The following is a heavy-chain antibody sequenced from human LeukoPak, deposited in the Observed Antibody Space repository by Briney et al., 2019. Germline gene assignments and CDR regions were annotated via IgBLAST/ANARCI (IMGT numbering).Heavy chain of an antibody. D-gene: IGHD3-10*01. CDR2: IHTTGRT. CDR1: VGSISSGSHY. Sequence: SETLSLTCTVSVGSISSGSHYGSWIRLPAGKGLEWIGRIHTTGRTRYNPSRKSRVTMSVDTSKNQFSLKLNSVTAADTAVYYCARAMVRRIVGWAPFELSNWFDPWGQGTLVTVSS. CDR3: ARAMVRRIVGWAPFELSNWFDP. J-gene: IGHJ5*02. V-gene: IGHV4-61*02.